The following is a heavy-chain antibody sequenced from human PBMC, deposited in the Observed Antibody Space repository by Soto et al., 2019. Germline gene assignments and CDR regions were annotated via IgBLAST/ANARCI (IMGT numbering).Heavy chain of an antibody. V-gene: IGHV1-69*13. D-gene: IGHD5-18*01. CDR2: IIPIFGTA. Sequence: ASVKVSCKASGGTFSSYAISWVRQAPGQGLEWMGGIIPIFGTANYAQKFQGRVTITADESTSTAYMELSSLRSEDTAVYYCARDDVDTAMVSYGMDVWGQGTTVTVSS. CDR1: GGTFSSYA. J-gene: IGHJ6*02. CDR3: ARDDVDTAMVSYGMDV.